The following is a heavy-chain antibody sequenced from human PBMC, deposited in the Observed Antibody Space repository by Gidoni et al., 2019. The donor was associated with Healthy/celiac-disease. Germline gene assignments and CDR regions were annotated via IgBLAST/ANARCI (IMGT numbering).Heavy chain of an antibody. J-gene: IGHJ4*02. D-gene: IGHD3-10*01. V-gene: IGHV4-34*01. Sequence: QVQLQQWGAGLLKPSETLSLTCAVYGGSFSGYYWSWIRQPPGKGLEWIGEINHSGSTNYNPSLKSRVTISVDTSKNQFSLKLSSVTAADTAVYYCARGRLPRRSPMADGVFDYWGQGTLVTVSS. CDR2: INHSGST. CDR1: GGSFSGYY. CDR3: ARGRLPRRSPMADGVFDY.